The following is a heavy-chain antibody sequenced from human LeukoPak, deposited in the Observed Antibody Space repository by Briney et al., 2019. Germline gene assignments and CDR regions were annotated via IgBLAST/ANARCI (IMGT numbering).Heavy chain of an antibody. CDR2: VSSDGGTK. D-gene: IGHD2-2*01. CDR3: AKDYCSSTSCPQKD. V-gene: IGHV3-30*18. J-gene: IGHJ4*02. Sequence: GGSLRLSCTASKFTFSNYGMQWVRQAPGKGLEWVAVVSSDGGTKYYADSVKGRFTISRDNSRNTMYLQMNSLRAEDTAIYYCAKDYCSSTSCPQKDWGQGTLVTVSS. CDR1: KFTFSNYG.